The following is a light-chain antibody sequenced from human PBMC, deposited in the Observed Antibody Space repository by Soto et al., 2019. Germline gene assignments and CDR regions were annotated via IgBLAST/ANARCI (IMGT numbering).Light chain of an antibody. V-gene: IGLV2-11*01. CDR1: NSDVGGYNY. Sequence: QSALTQPRSVSGSPGQSVTISCTGTNSDVGGYNYVSWYQQFPGKAPKSMIYEVNKRPSGVPDRFSGSKSGNTASLTISGLQAEDDADYYCCSYTGSYTLVFGGGTKLTLL. J-gene: IGLJ3*02. CDR2: EVN. CDR3: CSYTGSYTLV.